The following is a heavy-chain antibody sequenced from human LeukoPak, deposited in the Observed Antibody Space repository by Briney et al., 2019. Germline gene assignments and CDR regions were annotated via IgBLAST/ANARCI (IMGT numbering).Heavy chain of an antibody. CDR1: GFTFTNAW. D-gene: IGHD4-11*01. J-gene: IGHJ3*02. CDR3: TTEFPPLSDSNSYDAFGI. CDR2: IKGKTDGGTT. V-gene: IGHV3-15*01. Sequence: PGGSLRLSCAASGFTFTNAWMNWVRQAPGMGLEWVGRIKGKTDGGTTDYAAPVKGRFIISRDDSKNTLSLQMNSLKTEDTAVYYCTTEFPPLSDSNSYDAFGIWGQGTMVTVSS.